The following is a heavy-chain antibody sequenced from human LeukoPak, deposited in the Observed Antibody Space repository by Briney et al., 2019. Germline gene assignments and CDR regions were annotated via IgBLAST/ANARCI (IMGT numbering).Heavy chain of an antibody. V-gene: IGHV4-30-2*01. J-gene: IGHJ4*02. D-gene: IGHD3-10*01. Sequence: SETLSLTCAVSGGSISSGGYSWSWIRQPPGKGLEWIGYFYHGGNTYYNPSLKSRVTISVDRSNNQFSLRLTSVTAADTAVYYCARMSYGSGSYPDYWGQGTLVTVSS. CDR1: GGSISSGGYS. CDR3: ARMSYGSGSYPDY. CDR2: FYHGGNT.